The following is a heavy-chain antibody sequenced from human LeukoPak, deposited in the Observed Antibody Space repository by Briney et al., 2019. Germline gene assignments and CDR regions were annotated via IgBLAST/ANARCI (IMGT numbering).Heavy chain of an antibody. V-gene: IGHV1-18*01. CDR3: ARVERYDFWSGYDLKGYYFDY. D-gene: IGHD3-3*01. CDR1: GYTFTNYN. J-gene: IGHJ4*02. CDR2: ISAYNGNT. Sequence: ASVKVSCKASGYTFTNYNITWVRQAPGQGLEWMGWISAYNGNTNYAQKLQGRVTMTTDTSTSTAYMELRSLRSDDTAVYYCARVERYDFWSGYDLKGYYFDYWGQGTLVTVSS.